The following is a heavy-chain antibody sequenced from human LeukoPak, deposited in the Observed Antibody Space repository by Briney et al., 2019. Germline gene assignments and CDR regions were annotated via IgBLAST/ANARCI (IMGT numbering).Heavy chain of an antibody. CDR1: GFTFSDYY. J-gene: IGHJ4*02. CDR3: ARQVVVTAPFDY. D-gene: IGHD2-21*02. CDR2: ISSNCSTK. Sequence: GGSPRLSCAASGFTFSDYYMSWISQAPGKGLEWVSYISSNCSTKYYADSVKGRFTISRDNAKNSLYLQMNSLRAEDTAVYYCARQVVVTAPFDYWGQGTLVTVSS. V-gene: IGHV3-11*04.